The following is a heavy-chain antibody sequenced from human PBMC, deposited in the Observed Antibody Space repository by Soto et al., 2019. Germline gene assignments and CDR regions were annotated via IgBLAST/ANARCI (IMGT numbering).Heavy chain of an antibody. J-gene: IGHJ4*02. V-gene: IGHV3-7*01. CDR1: GFTFSNYW. CDR2: IKQDGSEK. D-gene: IGHD6-13*01. CDR3: ATSRTFDY. Sequence: GGSLRLSCVVSGFTFSNYWMNWVRQAPGKGLEWVANIKQDGSEKYYVDSAKGRFTISRDNAKNSLYLQMNSLSAEDTAIYYCATSRTFDYWGQGTLVTVSS.